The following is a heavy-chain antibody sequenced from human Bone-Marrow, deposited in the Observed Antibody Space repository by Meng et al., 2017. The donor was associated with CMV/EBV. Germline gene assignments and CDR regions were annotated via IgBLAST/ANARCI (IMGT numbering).Heavy chain of an antibody. CDR1: GFTFDDYA. V-gene: IGHV3-9*03. CDR2: ISWNSGSI. J-gene: IGHJ4*02. CDR3: AKGGGGNGIFDY. Sequence: SLKISCAASGFTFDDYAMHWVRQAPGKGLEWVSGISWNSGSIGYADSVKGRFTISRDNAKNSLYLQMNSLSAEDMALYYCAKGGGGNGIFDYWGQGTLVTVS. D-gene: IGHD2-15*01.